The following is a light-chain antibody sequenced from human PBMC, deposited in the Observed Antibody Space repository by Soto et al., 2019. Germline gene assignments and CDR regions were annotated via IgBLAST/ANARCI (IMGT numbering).Light chain of an antibody. CDR1: QSVSSY. CDR3: QERSNWPIS. Sequence: ETVWTQTPATLSLSPGVRATLSCRASQSVSSYLAWYQQKPGQAPRLLIYDASNRATGIPARFSGSGSGTGFALTISSLVPEDFAVYDCQERSNWPISFGQGTRLEIK. V-gene: IGKV3-11*01. CDR2: DAS. J-gene: IGKJ5*01.